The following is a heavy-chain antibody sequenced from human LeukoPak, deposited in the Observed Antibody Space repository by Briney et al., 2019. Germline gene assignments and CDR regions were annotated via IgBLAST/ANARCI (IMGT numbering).Heavy chain of an antibody. CDR1: GFTFSSYA. D-gene: IGHD5-18*01. V-gene: IGHV3-23*01. CDR3: AKSYNYGPPTAIYGMDV. CDR2: ISGSGGST. Sequence: PGGSLRLSCAAPGFTFSSYAMTWVRQAPGKGLEWVSGISGSGGSTYYADSVKGRFTISRDNSKNTLYLQMNSLRAEDTAVYYCAKSYNYGPPTAIYGMDVWGQGTTVTVSS. J-gene: IGHJ6*02.